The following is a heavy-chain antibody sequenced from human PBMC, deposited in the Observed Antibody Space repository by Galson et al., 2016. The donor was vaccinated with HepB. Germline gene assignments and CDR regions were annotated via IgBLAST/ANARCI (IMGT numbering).Heavy chain of an antibody. CDR1: GFTFSSYA. CDR3: AKDRVYAAVNWFDP. Sequence: SLRLSCAASGFTFSSYAISWVRQAPGKGLEWVSAISGSGSNTYYADSVKGRFAISRDNSKNTLYLQMDSLRAEDTAVYYCAKDRVYAAVNWFDPWGQGTLVTVSS. CDR2: ISGSGSNT. J-gene: IGHJ5*02. V-gene: IGHV3-23*01. D-gene: IGHD5/OR15-5a*01.